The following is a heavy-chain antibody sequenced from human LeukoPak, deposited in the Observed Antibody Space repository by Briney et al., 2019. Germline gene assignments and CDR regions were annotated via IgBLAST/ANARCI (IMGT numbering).Heavy chain of an antibody. J-gene: IGHJ4*02. CDR3: AKDHYWSIDY. CDR1: GFYFSSNW. Sequence: GGSLRLSCAASGFYFSSNWMHWVRHAPGQGLVWVSRIKGDGISTNYADSVKGRFTISRDIAKNTLYLQMNSLRAADTGVYYCAKDHYWSIDYWGRGTLVTVSS. V-gene: IGHV3-74*01. CDR2: IKGDGIST. D-gene: IGHD3-3*01.